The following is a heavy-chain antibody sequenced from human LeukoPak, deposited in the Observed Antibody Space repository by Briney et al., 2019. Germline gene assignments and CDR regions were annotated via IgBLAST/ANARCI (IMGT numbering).Heavy chain of an antibody. CDR3: ARTSSSYDSSGYYLNPFDY. V-gene: IGHV4-34*01. D-gene: IGHD3-22*01. Sequence: SETLSLTCAVYGGSFSGYYWSWIRQPPGKELEWIGEINHSGSTNYNPSLKSRVTISVDTSKNQFSLKLSSVTAADTAVYYCARTSSSYDSSGYYLNPFDYWGQGTLVTVSS. CDR1: GGSFSGYY. CDR2: INHSGST. J-gene: IGHJ4*02.